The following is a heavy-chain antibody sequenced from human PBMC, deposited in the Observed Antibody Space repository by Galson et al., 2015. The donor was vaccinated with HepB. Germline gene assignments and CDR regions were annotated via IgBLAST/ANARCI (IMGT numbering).Heavy chain of an antibody. V-gene: IGHV3-73*01. CDR3: VRSGDFSGYSSR. CDR1: GFTFSGSA. Sequence: SLRLSCAAFGFTFSGSAIHWVRQASGRGPEWIGHIRSKATNYAALYVPSLKGRFTISRDDSKNMAYLHMRSLKTVDTAVYYCVRSGDFSGYSSRWGQGTLVTVSS. D-gene: IGHD6-13*01. J-gene: IGHJ4*02. CDR2: IRSKATNYAA.